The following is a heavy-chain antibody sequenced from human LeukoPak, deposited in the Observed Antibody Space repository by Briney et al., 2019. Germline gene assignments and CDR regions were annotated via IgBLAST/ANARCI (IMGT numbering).Heavy chain of an antibody. CDR2: INPNGGGT. J-gene: IGHJ3*02. CDR3: ARDLGGSLFKWNSDAFDI. Sequence: ASVKVSCKASGYTFTGYYMHWARQAPGQGLEWMGWINPNGGGTNYAQKFQGRVTMTRDTSISTAYMELSRLRSDDTAVYYCARDLGGSLFKWNSDAFDIWGQGTMVTVSS. V-gene: IGHV1-2*02. D-gene: IGHD1-1*01. CDR1: GYTFTGYY.